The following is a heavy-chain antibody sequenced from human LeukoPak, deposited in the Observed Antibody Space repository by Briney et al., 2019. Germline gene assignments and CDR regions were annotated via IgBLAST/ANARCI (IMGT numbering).Heavy chain of an antibody. CDR2: AFYSGST. Sequence: PSETLSLTCAVSGGSISSGGYSWSWIRQPPGKGLEWIGYAFYSGSTNYNPSLKSRITMSVDTSKNQFSLKLSSVTAADTAVYYCTISDQLPPDGLMFDSWGQGTLVTVSS. J-gene: IGHJ4*02. D-gene: IGHD2-2*01. CDR3: TISDQLPPDGLMFDS. V-gene: IGHV4-61*08. CDR1: GGSISSGGYS.